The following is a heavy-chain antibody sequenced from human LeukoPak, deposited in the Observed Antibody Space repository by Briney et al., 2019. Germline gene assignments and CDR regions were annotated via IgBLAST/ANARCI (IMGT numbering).Heavy chain of an antibody. J-gene: IGHJ4*02. D-gene: IGHD1-1*01. V-gene: IGHV3-48*02. CDR2: ISSRSSTI. CDR3: ARDATTGTTHFDY. CDR1: GFTFSSYR. Sequence: GGSLRLSCVASGFTFSSYRMSWVRQASGKGLEWVSYISSRSSTIYYADSVKGRFTISRDNAKNALYLQMNSLRDEDTAVYYCARDATTGTTHFDYWGQGNLVTVSS.